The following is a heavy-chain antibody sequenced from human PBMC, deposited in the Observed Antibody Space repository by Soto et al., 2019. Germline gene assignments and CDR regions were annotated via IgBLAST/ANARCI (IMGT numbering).Heavy chain of an antibody. CDR3: EKDDGLWYIDY. Sequence: QVHVVESGGGVVLPGRSLRLSCATSGFTFSSYGMHWVRQAPGKGLEWVAVMSYDGSNTYYGESVKGRFTISRDNSKNTLYLQMNSLRSEETAVYYCEKDDGLWYIDYWGQGILVTVSS. CDR2: MSYDGSNT. V-gene: IGHV3-30*18. CDR1: GFTFSSYG. D-gene: IGHD5-18*01. J-gene: IGHJ4*02.